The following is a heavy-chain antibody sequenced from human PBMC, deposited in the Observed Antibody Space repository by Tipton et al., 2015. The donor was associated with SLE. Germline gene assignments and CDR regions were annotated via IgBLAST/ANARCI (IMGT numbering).Heavy chain of an antibody. V-gene: IGHV3-30*04. CDR3: ARRVGSYYGMDV. D-gene: IGHD3-10*01. CDR2: ISYDGSNQ. CDR1: GFTFSIYA. Sequence: SLRLSCAASGFTFSIYAMHWVRQAPGKGLEWVAVISYDGSNQYYADSVKGRFTISRDNSKNTLYLQMTSLRAEDTAVYYCARRVGSYYGMDVWGQGTTVTVSS. J-gene: IGHJ6*02.